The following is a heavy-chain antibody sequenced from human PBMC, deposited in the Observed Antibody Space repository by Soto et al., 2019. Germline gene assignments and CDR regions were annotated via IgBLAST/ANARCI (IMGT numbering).Heavy chain of an antibody. CDR2: IYHSGST. CDR1: SGSISSSNW. D-gene: IGHD6-19*01. J-gene: IGHJ4*02. V-gene: IGHV4-4*02. CDR3: ARWHSSGWYQIYFDY. Sequence: SETLSLTCAVSSGSISSSNWWSWVRQPPGKGLEWIGEIYHSGSTNYNPSLKSRVTISVDKSKNQFSLKLSSVTAADTAVYYCARWHSSGWYQIYFDYWGQGTLVTVSS.